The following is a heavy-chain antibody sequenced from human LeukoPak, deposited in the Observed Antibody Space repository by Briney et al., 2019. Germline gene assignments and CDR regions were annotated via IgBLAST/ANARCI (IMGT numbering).Heavy chain of an antibody. Sequence: PGGSLRLSCAASGFTFNDYAMAWVRQAPGKGLEWVSTIRDRGQTTFYADSVKGRFTLSSDSSRNTVYFQLNNLRVEDTAIYYCAKASWVSSTDAVRWGQGTLVTVSS. CDR1: GFTFNDYA. CDR3: AKASWVSSTDAVR. V-gene: IGHV3-23*01. J-gene: IGHJ4*02. D-gene: IGHD3-16*01. CDR2: IRDRGQTT.